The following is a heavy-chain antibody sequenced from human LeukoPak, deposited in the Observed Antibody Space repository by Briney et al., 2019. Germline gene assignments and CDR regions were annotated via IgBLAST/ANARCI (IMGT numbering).Heavy chain of an antibody. J-gene: IGHJ4*02. CDR2: IWYDGSNK. Sequence: GGSLRLSCAASGFTFSTYGMHWVRQAPGKGLEWLAVIWYDGSNKYYADSVKGRFTISRDNSKNTLYLQMNSLRAEDTAVYYCVRGLLEADYWGQGTLVTVSS. CDR1: GFTFSTYG. V-gene: IGHV3-33*08. CDR3: VRGLLEADY. D-gene: IGHD3-3*01.